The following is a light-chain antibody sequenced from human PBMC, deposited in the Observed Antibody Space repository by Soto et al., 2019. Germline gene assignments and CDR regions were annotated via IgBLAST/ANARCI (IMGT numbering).Light chain of an antibody. J-gene: IGKJ5*01. CDR3: QQRSNWPPIT. V-gene: IGKV3-11*01. Sequence: EIVFTQSSTTLSFSPGEKATLSCRASQSVSSYLAWYQQKPGQAPRLLIYDASNRATGIPARFSGSGSGTDFTLTISSLEPEDFAVYYCQQRSNWPPITFGQGTRLEIK. CDR2: DAS. CDR1: QSVSSY.